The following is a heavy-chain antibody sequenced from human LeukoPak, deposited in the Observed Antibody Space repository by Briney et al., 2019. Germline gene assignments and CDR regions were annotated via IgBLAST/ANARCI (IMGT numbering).Heavy chain of an antibody. CDR3: ARDRDWGSSDPFDY. D-gene: IGHD7-27*01. J-gene: IGHJ4*02. CDR2: INPGRGNT. V-gene: IGHV1-46*01. CDR1: GYTFTSYY. Sequence: VASVKVSCKASGYTFTSYYMHWVRQAPGQGLEWMGIINPGRGNTNYAQNFHGRVTLTRDTSTSTIYMELSGLRSEDTAVYYCARDRDWGSSDPFDYWGQGTLVTVSS.